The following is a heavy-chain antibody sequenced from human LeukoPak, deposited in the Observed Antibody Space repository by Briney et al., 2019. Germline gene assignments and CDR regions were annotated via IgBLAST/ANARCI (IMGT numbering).Heavy chain of an antibody. J-gene: IGHJ4*02. CDR3: TTESNRNSGSYPFDY. CDR2: IKSKTDGGTT. Sequence: GGSLRLSCAASGFTFSNAWMSWVREAPGKGLEWVGRIKSKTDGGTTDYAAPVKGRFTISRDDSKNTLYLQMNSLKTEDTAVYYCTTESNRNSGSYPFDYWGQGTLVTVSS. D-gene: IGHD3-10*01. CDR1: GFTFSNAW. V-gene: IGHV3-15*01.